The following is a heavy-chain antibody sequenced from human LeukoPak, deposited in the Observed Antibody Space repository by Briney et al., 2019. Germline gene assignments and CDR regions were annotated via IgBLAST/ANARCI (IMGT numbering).Heavy chain of an antibody. D-gene: IGHD3-10*01. CDR3: AKSNGYGLIDI. J-gene: IGHJ3*02. CDR2: IYHSGST. V-gene: IGHV4-4*02. CDR1: GGSISSSNW. Sequence: KSSETLSLTCAVSGGSISSSNWWSWVRQPPGKGLEWIGEIYHSGSTNYNPSLKSRVTISVDKSKNQFSLKLNSVTAADTAVYYCAKSNGYGLIDIWGQGTMVTVSS.